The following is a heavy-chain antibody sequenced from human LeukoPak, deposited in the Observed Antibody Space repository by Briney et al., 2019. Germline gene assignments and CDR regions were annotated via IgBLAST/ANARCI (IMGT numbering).Heavy chain of an antibody. Sequence: SSETLSLTCTVSGGSISRGGYYWSWIPQPPGKGLEWFGYIYHSGIRYYNPSLKSRVTISVDRSKHQFSLKLSSVTAADTAVYYCARGRSPWGSIAAAGTPQVYFDYWGQGTLVTVSS. J-gene: IGHJ4*02. V-gene: IGHV4-30-2*01. CDR3: ARGRSPWGSIAAAGTPQVYFDY. CDR2: IYHSGIR. CDR1: GGSISRGGYY. D-gene: IGHD6-13*01.